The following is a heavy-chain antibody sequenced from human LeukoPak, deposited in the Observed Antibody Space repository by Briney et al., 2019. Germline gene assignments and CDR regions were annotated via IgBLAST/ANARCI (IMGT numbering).Heavy chain of an antibody. CDR1: VFNFSSDS. J-gene: IGHJ4*02. CDR3: ARESSGYFY. D-gene: IGHD3-22*01. CDR2: ISSSSSFR. V-gene: IGHV3-21*01. Sequence: GGSPRLSCAASVFNFSSDSMNWVPQAPGKGLEWVSSISSSSSFRYYADSVKGRFTISRDNAKNSLYLQMNSLRAEDTAVYYCARESSGYFYWGQGTLVTVSS.